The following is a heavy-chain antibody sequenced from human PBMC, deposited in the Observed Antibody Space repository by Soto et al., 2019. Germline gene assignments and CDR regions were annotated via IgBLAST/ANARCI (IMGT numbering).Heavy chain of an antibody. J-gene: IGHJ4*02. CDR3: AIDRSDIVVVVAAALDY. D-gene: IGHD2-15*01. CDR1: GYTFTSYG. Sequence: ASVKVSCKASGYTFTSYGISWVRQAPGQGLEWMGWISAYNGNTNYAQKLQGRVTMTTDTSTSTAYMELRSLRSDDTAVYYCAIDRSDIVVVVAAALDYWGQGTLVTVSS. CDR2: ISAYNGNT. V-gene: IGHV1-18*01.